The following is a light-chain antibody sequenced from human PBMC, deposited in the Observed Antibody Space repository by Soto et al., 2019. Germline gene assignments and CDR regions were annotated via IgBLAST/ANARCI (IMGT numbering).Light chain of an antibody. V-gene: IGKV1-33*01. CDR1: QNINNY. CDR3: QQSYSTPLT. J-gene: IGKJ4*01. CDR2: DAS. Sequence: DIQMTQSPSSLSASVGDRVTITCQASQNINNYLNWYQQKPGRAPKLLIYDASNLEAGVPSGFRGSGSGTDFTFTISRLQPEDIATYYCQQSYSTPLTFGGGTKVEIK.